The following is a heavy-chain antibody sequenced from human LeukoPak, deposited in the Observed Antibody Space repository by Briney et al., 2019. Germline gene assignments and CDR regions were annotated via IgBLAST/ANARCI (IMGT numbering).Heavy chain of an antibody. V-gene: IGHV3-11*04. CDR1: GFTFSDYY. Sequence: GGSLRLSCAASGFTFSDYYMSWIRQAPGKGLEWVSYISSSGSTTYYADSVKGRFTISRDNAKNSLYLQMNSLRAEDTAVYYCARDFYDSSGYQPFDYWGQGTLVTVSS. CDR3: ARDFYDSSGYQPFDY. J-gene: IGHJ4*02. CDR2: ISSSGSTT. D-gene: IGHD3-22*01.